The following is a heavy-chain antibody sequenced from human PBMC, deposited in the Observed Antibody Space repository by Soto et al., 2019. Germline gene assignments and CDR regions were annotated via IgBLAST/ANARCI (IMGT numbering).Heavy chain of an antibody. D-gene: IGHD2-21*02. J-gene: IGHJ4*02. CDR3: THRQTYCGGNCYSGFDY. V-gene: IGHV2-5*02. CDR2: IYWDDDK. CDR1: GFSLSTSGVG. Sequence: QITLKESGPTLVKPTQTLTLTCTFSGFSLSTSGVGVGWIRQPPGKALEWLALIYWDDDKRYSPSLKSRLTITKDTSKNPVVLTMTNMDPVDTATYYCTHRQTYCGGNCYSGFDYWGQGTLGTVSS.